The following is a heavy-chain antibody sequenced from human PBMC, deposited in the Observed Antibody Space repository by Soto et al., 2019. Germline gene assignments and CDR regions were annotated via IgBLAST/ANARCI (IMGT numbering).Heavy chain of an antibody. CDR1: GFSFSNNG. V-gene: IGHV3-30*03. Sequence: QVQLVESGVGVVQPGRSLRLSCAASGFSFSNNGMHWVRQAPGKGLEWVAIISYDGTKKYYSESVKGRFSISRDNSKNTLYLQMNSLRVEDTAVYYCARFHGSYFDYWGQGTLVTVSS. CDR2: ISYDGTKK. J-gene: IGHJ4*02. CDR3: ARFHGSYFDY. D-gene: IGHD1-26*01.